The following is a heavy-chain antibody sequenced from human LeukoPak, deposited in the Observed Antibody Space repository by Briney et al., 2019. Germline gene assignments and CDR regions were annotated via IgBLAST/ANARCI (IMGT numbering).Heavy chain of an antibody. CDR3: AKDQRGRKHIAAAGSTDY. D-gene: IGHD6-13*01. Sequence: ASVKVSCKASGYTFTGYYMHWVRQAPGQGLEWMGWINPNSGGTNYAQKFQGRVTMTRDTSISTAYMELSRLRSDGTAVYYCAKDQRGRKHIAAAGSTDYWGQGTLVTVSS. V-gene: IGHV1-2*02. CDR1: GYTFTGYY. CDR2: INPNSGGT. J-gene: IGHJ4*02.